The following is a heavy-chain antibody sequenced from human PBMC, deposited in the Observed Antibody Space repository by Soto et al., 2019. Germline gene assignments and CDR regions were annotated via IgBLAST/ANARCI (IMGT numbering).Heavy chain of an antibody. CDR3: ARDKDWAFDY. D-gene: IGHD3-9*01. J-gene: IGHJ4*02. Sequence: PGGSLRLSSAASGFTFSNYAVTWVRQAPGKGLEWVSTISGSGGSTYYADSVKGRFTISRDNSKNTLYLQMNSLRAEDTAIYYCARDKDWAFDYWGQGTLVTVSS. V-gene: IGHV3-23*01. CDR1: GFTFSNYA. CDR2: ISGSGGST.